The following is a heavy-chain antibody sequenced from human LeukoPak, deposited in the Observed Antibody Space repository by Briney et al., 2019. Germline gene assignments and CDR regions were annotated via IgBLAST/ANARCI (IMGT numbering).Heavy chain of an antibody. Sequence: SETLSLTCTVSGYSISSGSYWGWIRQPPGKGLEWIGSIHHSGSTYYNPSLKSRVTISVDTSKNQFSLKLSSVTAADTAVYYCARGIPRGYSGYGVAWFDPWGQGTLVTVSS. CDR3: ARGIPRGYSGYGVAWFDP. CDR1: GYSISSGSY. V-gene: IGHV4-38-2*02. D-gene: IGHD5-12*01. CDR2: IHHSGST. J-gene: IGHJ5*02.